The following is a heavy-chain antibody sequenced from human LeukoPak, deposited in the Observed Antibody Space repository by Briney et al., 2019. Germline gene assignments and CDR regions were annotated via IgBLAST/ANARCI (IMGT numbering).Heavy chain of an antibody. V-gene: IGHV3-23*01. Sequence: PGGSLRLSCAASGFTFSDHYMDWVRQAPGKGLEWVSAISGSGSSTYYADSVQGRFTISRDNSKNTLYLQMNSLRAEDTAVYYCAELGITMIGGVWGKGTTVTISS. D-gene: IGHD3-10*02. CDR3: AELGITMIGGV. CDR1: GFTFSDHY. CDR2: ISGSGSST. J-gene: IGHJ6*04.